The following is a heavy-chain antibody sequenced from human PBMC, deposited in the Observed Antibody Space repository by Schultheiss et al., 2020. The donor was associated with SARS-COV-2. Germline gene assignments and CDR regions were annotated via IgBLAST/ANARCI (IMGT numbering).Heavy chain of an antibody. D-gene: IGHD3-9*01. CDR3: AKDGAYYDIMTGTSRRGLFDS. CDR2: ISYDGNDK. CDR1: GFTFSAYG. V-gene: IGHV3-30*18. Sequence: GGSLRLSCEASGFTFSAYGVHWVRRAPGKGLEWLSFISYDGNDKYYGDSVKGRFSISRDNSKNTVSLQMNSLTPEDTALYYCAKDGAYYDIMTGTSRRGLFDSWGQGTLVTV. J-gene: IGHJ4*02.